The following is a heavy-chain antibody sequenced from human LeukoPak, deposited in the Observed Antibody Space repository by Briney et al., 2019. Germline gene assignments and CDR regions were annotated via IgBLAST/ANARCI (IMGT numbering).Heavy chain of an antibody. V-gene: IGHV4-34*01. J-gene: IGHJ4*02. CDR3: AGLTGDNGYYFDY. D-gene: IGHD1-20*01. Sequence: SETLSVTCAVYGGSFSGYYWSWIRQPPGNGLEWIGEINHSGSTNYNPSLKSRVTISVDTSKNQFSLKLSSVTAADTAVYYCAGLTGDNGYYFDYWGQGTLVTVSS. CDR1: GGSFSGYY. CDR2: INHSGST.